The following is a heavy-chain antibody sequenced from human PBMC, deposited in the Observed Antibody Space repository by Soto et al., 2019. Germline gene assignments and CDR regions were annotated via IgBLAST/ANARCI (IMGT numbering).Heavy chain of an antibody. Sequence: SSETLSLTCAVYGGSFSGYYWSWIRQPPGKGLEWIGEIKHSGSTNYNPSLKSRVTISVDTSMNQFSLKLSSVTAADTAVYYCARGSCSSGGSCYSRKYYYYYGMDVWGQGTTVTVSS. CDR3: ARGSCSSGGSCYSRKYYYYYGMDV. D-gene: IGHD2-15*01. CDR2: IKHSGST. J-gene: IGHJ6*02. CDR1: GGSFSGYY. V-gene: IGHV4-34*01.